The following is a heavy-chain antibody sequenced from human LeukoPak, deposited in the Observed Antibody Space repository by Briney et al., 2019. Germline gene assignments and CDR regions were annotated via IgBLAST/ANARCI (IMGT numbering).Heavy chain of an antibody. CDR2: MNPNSGNT. CDR3: ARAATRYFDWVDAFDI. V-gene: IGHV1-8*03. J-gene: IGHJ3*02. D-gene: IGHD3-9*01. CDR1: GYTFTSYD. Sequence: GASVKVSCKASGYTFTSYDINWVRQATGQGLEWMGWMNPNSGNTGYAQKFQGRVTITRNISISTAYMELSSLRSEDTAVYYCARAATRYFDWVDAFDIWGQGTMVTVSS.